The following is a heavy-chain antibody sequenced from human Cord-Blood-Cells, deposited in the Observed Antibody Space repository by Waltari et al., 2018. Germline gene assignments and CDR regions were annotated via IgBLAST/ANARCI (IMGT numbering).Heavy chain of an antibody. V-gene: IGHV3-30-3*01. CDR2: ISYYGSNK. J-gene: IGHJ4*02. CDR3: ARSPVLRYLDWLLYFDY. Sequence: QVQLVESGGGVVQPGRSLRLSCAASGFTFSSYAMHWVRQAPARGLEWVAVISYYGSNKYSADVVKRRFTISRDNSKNMLYLQINSLRDEDTAVYYGARSPVLRYLDWLLYFDYWGQGTLVTVSS. CDR1: GFTFSSYA. D-gene: IGHD3-9*01.